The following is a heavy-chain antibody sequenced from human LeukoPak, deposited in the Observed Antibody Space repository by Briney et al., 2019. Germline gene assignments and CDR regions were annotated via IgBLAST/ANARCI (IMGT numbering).Heavy chain of an antibody. Sequence: GGSLRLSCKPSGFTVSDFDMHWVRQAPGKGLEWVSTMPNTDWGRQYGDSVKGRFSTSRDNSNNILYLQMNGLGADDTAMYYCVKGGSGFLTGHDYYFDNWGQGTLVTVSS. V-gene: IGHV3-23*05. CDR2: MPNTDWGR. J-gene: IGHJ4*02. D-gene: IGHD3-9*01. CDR3: VKGGSGFLTGHDYYFDN. CDR1: GFTVSDFD.